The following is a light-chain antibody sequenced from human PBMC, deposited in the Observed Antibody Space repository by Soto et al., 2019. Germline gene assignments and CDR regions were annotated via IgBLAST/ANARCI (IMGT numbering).Light chain of an antibody. V-gene: IGKV3-20*01. Sequence: EIVLTQSPCTLSLSPGERATLSCRASQSVSNSYLAWYQQQPGQAPRLLIYGASSRATGIPDRFSGSGSGTDFTLTISRLEPEDFAVYYCQQYGSPTAFGQGTLLEIK. CDR2: GAS. CDR1: QSVSNSY. CDR3: QQYGSPTA. J-gene: IGKJ5*01.